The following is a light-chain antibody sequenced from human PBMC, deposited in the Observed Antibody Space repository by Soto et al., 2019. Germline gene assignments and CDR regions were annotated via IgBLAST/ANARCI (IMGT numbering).Light chain of an antibody. V-gene: IGLV2-11*01. J-gene: IGLJ1*01. CDR1: SRDVGGYNY. CDR3: SSYAGTYSYV. Sequence: QSALTQPRSVSGSPGQSVTISCTGTSRDVGGYNYVSWYQQHPGTAPKLIIFGVGKRPPGVPDRFSGSKSGNTASLSISGLQAEDEADYYCSSYAGTYSYVLGTGTKVTVL. CDR2: GVG.